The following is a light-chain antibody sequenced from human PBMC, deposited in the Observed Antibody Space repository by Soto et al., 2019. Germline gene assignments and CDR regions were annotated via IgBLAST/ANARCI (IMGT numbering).Light chain of an antibody. J-gene: IGKJ1*01. CDR1: QSVGTK. CDR2: GAS. V-gene: IGKV3D-15*01. CDR3: QQYNDWTWT. Sequence: EVVMTQSPATLSLSPGQRATLSCRASQSVGTKLAWYQQKPGQSPRLLMYGASTGATGTPARFSGSGSGTEFTLTINSLQSEDYAIYYCQQYNDWTWTFGQGTKVEVK.